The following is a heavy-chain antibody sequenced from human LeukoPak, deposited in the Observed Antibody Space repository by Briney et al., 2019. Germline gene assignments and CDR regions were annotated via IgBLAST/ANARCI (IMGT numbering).Heavy chain of an antibody. CDR1: GFTLRTYA. J-gene: IGHJ4*02. CDR2: ISSSGCGK. D-gene: IGHD5-12*01. V-gene: IGHV3-23*01. Sequence: GGSLRLSCVASGFTLRTYAVSWVRQAPGKGLEWVSTISSSGCGKYYADTVKGRFTISRDNSKNTFTLQMNGLGAEDTAVYYCAKSALTSGPDNWGQGTLVTVSS. CDR3: AKSALTSGPDN.